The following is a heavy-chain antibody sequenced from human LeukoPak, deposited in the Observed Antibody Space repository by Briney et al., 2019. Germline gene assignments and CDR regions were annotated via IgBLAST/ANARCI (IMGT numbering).Heavy chain of an antibody. Sequence: ASVKVSCKASVGTFSSYAISWVRQAPGQGLEWMGGIIPIFGTANSAQKFQGRVTITADESTSTAYMELSSLRSKDTAVYYCARPQDIVVVVAATDFYGMDVWGQGTTVTVSS. CDR3: ARPQDIVVVVAATDFYGMDV. V-gene: IGHV1-69*13. J-gene: IGHJ6*02. D-gene: IGHD2-15*01. CDR2: IIPIFGTA. CDR1: VGTFSSYA.